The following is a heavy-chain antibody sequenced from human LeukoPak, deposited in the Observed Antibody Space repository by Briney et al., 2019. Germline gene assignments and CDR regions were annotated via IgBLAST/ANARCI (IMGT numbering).Heavy chain of an antibody. J-gene: IGHJ4*02. Sequence: GGSLRLSCAASEFTFSIYWMHWVRQPPGKGLVWVSRINSDGSSTSYADSVKGRFTISRDNAKNTLYLQMNSLRVEDTALYYCARDAPGNTALDYWGQGSLVTVSS. CDR3: ARDAPGNTALDY. CDR2: INSDGSST. CDR1: EFTFSIYW. D-gene: IGHD5-18*01. V-gene: IGHV3-74*01.